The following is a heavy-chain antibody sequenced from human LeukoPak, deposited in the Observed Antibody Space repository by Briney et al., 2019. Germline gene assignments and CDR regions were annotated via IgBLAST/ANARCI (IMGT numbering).Heavy chain of an antibody. D-gene: IGHD3-10*02. V-gene: IGHV3-30*02. CDR1: GFTFSTFH. CDR2: IKNDGGNE. CDR3: ARSYVLNFFNP. Sequence: GGSLRLSCATSGFTFSTFHMHWVRQAPGGVPEWVAFIKNDGGNEYYGDSVKGRFTTSRDNSKSTVYLQMNSLTAEDTAVYYCARSYVLNFFNPWGQGTLVTVSS. J-gene: IGHJ5*02.